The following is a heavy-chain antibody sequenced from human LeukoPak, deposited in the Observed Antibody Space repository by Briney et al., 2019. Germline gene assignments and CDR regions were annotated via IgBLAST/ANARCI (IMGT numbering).Heavy chain of an antibody. J-gene: IGHJ4*02. V-gene: IGHV3-66*01. CDR1: GFTVSRNY. CDR3: VRGVAVY. Sequence: GGSLRLSCAASGFTVSRNYMMWVRQAPGKGLEWVSVISNDGKTNYADSVKGRFAISRDNAKNSLYLQMNSLRVEDTAVYYCVRGVAVYWGQGTLVTVSS. CDR2: ISNDGKT.